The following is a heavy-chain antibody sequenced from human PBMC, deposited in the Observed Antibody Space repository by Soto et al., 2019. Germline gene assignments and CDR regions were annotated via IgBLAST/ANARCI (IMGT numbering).Heavy chain of an antibody. J-gene: IGHJ6*02. CDR3: TRGIAAAGTYYYYGMDV. Sequence: GGSLRLSWTASGFTFGYYGMSWVRQAPGKGLGWVGFIRSKAYGWTTEYAASVKGRFTISRDDSKSIAYLQMNSLKTEDTAVYYCTRGIAAAGTYYYYGMDVWGQGTTVTVSS. CDR2: IRSKAYGWTT. D-gene: IGHD6-13*01. V-gene: IGHV3-49*04. CDR1: GFTFGYYG.